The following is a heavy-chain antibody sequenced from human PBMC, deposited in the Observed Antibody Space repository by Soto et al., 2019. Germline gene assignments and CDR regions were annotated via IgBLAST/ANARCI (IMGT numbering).Heavy chain of an antibody. CDR2: VSISGTTM. Sequence: PGGYLRISCAASGFTFSEYDMSWIRQSPGKGLERVSFVSISGTTMYFADSVKGRFTIARDNAKNSLYLQMNSLRAEDTAVYYCARMGPRAARPSYWGQGTLVTVSS. J-gene: IGHJ4*02. CDR1: GFTFSEYD. D-gene: IGHD6-6*01. CDR3: ARMGPRAARPSY. V-gene: IGHV3-11*01.